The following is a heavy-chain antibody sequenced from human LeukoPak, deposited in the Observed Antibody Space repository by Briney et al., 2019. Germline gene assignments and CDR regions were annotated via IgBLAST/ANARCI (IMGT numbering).Heavy chain of an antibody. V-gene: IGHV3-21*01. D-gene: IGHD4-17*01. CDR3: ARTMTTVTFDN. J-gene: IGHJ4*02. Sequence: GGSLRLSCAASGFTFSSYSMNLVRQAPGKGLEWVSSISSSSSYIYYADSVKGRFTISRDNAKNSLYLQINSLRAEDTAVYYCARTMTTVTFDNWGQGTLVTVSS. CDR2: ISSSSSYI. CDR1: GFTFSSYS.